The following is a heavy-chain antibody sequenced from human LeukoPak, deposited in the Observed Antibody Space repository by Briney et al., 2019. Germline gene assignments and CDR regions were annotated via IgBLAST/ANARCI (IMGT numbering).Heavy chain of an antibody. V-gene: IGHV3-11*04. CDR1: GFTFSDYY. D-gene: IGHD5-24*01. CDR3: ARDVEMATISDAFDI. CDR2: ISHRVSDV. Sequence: GGSLRLACAASGFTFSDYYMSWIRQAPGKGLEWISYISHRVSDVQYADSVKGRFTISRDNAKNSLYLQMNSLRAEDTAVYYCARDVEMATISDAFDIWGQGTMVTVSS. J-gene: IGHJ3*02.